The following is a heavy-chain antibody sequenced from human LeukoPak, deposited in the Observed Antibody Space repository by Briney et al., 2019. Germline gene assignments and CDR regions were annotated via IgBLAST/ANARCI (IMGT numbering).Heavy chain of an antibody. D-gene: IGHD3-16*01. CDR1: GGSVNSYY. Sequence: SETLSLTCTVSGGSVNSYYWSWIRQPPGKGLEWMGYIHYSGSTNYNPSLKSRVTISVDKSKNQFSLKLSSVTAADTAVYYCARAPGSGWWPRTWGGGSFDYWGQGTLVTVSS. V-gene: IGHV4-59*02. CDR3: ARAPGSGWWPRTWGGGSFDY. J-gene: IGHJ4*02. CDR2: IHYSGST.